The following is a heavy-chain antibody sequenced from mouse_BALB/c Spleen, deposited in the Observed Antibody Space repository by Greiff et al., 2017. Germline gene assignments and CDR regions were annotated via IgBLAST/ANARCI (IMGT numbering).Heavy chain of an antibody. CDR1: GFTFSSFG. V-gene: IGHV5-17*02. D-gene: IGHD2-4*01. CDR3: ASGELRRGYAMDY. J-gene: IGHJ4*01. Sequence: EVKVVESGGGLVQPGGSRKLSCAASGFTFSSFGMHWVRQAPEKGLEWVAYISSGSSTIYYADTVKGRFTISRDNPKNTLFLQMTSLRSEDTAMYYCASGELRRGYAMDYWGQGTSVTVSS. CDR2: ISSGSSTI.